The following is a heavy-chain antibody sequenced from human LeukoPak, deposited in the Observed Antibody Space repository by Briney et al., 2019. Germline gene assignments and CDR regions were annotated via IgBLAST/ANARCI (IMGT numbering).Heavy chain of an antibody. D-gene: IGHD2-2*01. Sequence: ASVQVSCKAAGSTFTSYDINWVRQATGQGLEWMGWMNPNSGNTGYAQKFQGRVTITRNTSISTAYMELSSLRSEDTAVYYCARGRVPAAIQDYWGQGTLVTVSS. CDR1: GSTFTSYD. J-gene: IGHJ4*02. CDR3: ARGRVPAAIQDY. V-gene: IGHV1-8*03. CDR2: MNPNSGNT.